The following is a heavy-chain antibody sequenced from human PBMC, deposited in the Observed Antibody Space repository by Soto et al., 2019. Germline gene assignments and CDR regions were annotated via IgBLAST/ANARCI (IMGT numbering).Heavy chain of an antibody. Sequence: QVQLVESGGGVVQPGRSLRLSCAASGFTFSSYGMHWVRQAPGKGLEWVAVISYDGSNKYYADSVKGRFTISRDNSKNTLYLQMNSLRAEDTAVYYCARAKEMATMLYFDYWGQGTLVTVSS. CDR2: ISYDGSNK. CDR3: ARAKEMATMLYFDY. V-gene: IGHV3-30*03. CDR1: GFTFSSYG. J-gene: IGHJ4*02. D-gene: IGHD5-12*01.